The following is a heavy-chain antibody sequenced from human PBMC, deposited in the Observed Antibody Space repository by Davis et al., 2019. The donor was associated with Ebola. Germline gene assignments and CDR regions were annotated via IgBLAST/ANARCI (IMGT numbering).Heavy chain of an antibody. V-gene: IGHV3-73*01. CDR3: TRWYCSSTSCSDY. Sequence: GESLKISCAASGFTFSGSAMHWVRQASGKGLEWVGRIRSKANSYATAYAASVKGRFTISRDDSKNTAYLQMNSLKTEDTAVYYCTRWYCSSTSCSDYWGQGTLVTVSS. CDR2: IRSKANSYAT. CDR1: GFTFSGSA. D-gene: IGHD2-2*01. J-gene: IGHJ4*02.